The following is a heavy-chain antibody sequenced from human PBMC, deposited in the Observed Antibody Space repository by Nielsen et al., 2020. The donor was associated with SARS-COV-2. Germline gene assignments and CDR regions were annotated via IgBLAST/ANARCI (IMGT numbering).Heavy chain of an antibody. CDR3: ARGSFLRSATSCYLY. CDR1: GGSFSGYY. V-gene: IGHV4-34*01. Sequence: GSLRLSCAVYGGSFSGYYWSWIRQPPGKGLEWIGEINHSGSTNYNPSLKSRVTISVDTSKNQFSLKLSSVTAADTAVYYCARGSFLRSATSCYLYWGQGTLVTVSS. CDR2: INHSGST. D-gene: IGHD2-2*01. J-gene: IGHJ4*02.